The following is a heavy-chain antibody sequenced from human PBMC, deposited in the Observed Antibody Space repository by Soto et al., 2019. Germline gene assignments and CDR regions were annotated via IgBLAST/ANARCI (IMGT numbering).Heavy chain of an antibody. V-gene: IGHV3-21*01. CDR3: ARDSCSSTSCFD. D-gene: IGHD2-2*01. CDR1: GFSFSSYS. CDR2: ISSSSSYI. Sequence: EVQLVESGGGLDKPGGSLRLSCAASGFSFSSYSMDWVRQAPGTGLEWVSSISSSSSYIYYADSVKGRFTISRDNAKNSLYLQMNSLRAEDTAVYYCARDSCSSTSCFDWGQGTLVTVSS. J-gene: IGHJ4*02.